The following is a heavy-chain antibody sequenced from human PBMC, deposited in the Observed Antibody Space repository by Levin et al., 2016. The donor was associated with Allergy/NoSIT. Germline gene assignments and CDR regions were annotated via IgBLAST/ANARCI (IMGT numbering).Heavy chain of an antibody. CDR3: ARGSAAAGTGYFDY. J-gene: IGHJ4*02. D-gene: IGHD6-13*01. CDR1: GGSISSSNW. Sequence: SETLSLTCAVSGGSISSSNWWSWVRQPPGKGLEWIGEIYHSGSTNYNPSLKSRVTISVDKSKNQFSLKLSSVTAADTAVYYCARGSAAAGTGYFDYWGQGTLVTVSS. V-gene: IGHV4-4*02. CDR2: IYHSGST.